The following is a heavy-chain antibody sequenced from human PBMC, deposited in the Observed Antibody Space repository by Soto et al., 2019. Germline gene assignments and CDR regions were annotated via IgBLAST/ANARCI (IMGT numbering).Heavy chain of an antibody. CDR1: AGSIKAGAYY. J-gene: IGHJ3*02. V-gene: IGHV4-31*03. Sequence: SETLSLTCTVSAGSIKAGAYYWSWIRQHPRKGLEWIANFHYSGRAYYSPSLKSRLPTSVDTSMSQFSLKLTSVTAADTAIYYCARGIGAEAFAIWGQGTMVTVSS. CDR2: FHYSGRA. CDR3: ARGIGAEAFAI. D-gene: IGHD3-3*01.